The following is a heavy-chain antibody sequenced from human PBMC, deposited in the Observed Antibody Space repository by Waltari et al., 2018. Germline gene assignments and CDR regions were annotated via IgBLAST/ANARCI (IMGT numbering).Heavy chain of an antibody. D-gene: IGHD1-26*01. CDR1: GGSISSHY. Sequence: QVQLQESGPGLVKPSETLSLTCTVSGGSISSHYWSWIRQPPGKGLEWIGYIYYSGSINYTPSLKSRVTISVDTSKNQFSLKLSSVTAADTAVYYCATLPSQVGDPDWYFDLWGRGTLVTVSS. J-gene: IGHJ2*01. V-gene: IGHV4-59*11. CDR2: IYYSGSI. CDR3: ATLPSQVGDPDWYFDL.